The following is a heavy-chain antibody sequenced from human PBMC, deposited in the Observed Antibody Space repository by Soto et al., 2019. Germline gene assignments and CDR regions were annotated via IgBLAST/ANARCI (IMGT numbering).Heavy chain of an antibody. D-gene: IGHD6-19*01. Sequence: GGPLRLTGSASGFTFSRYTMIWVRQAPGKGLEWVSAISGSGGSTYYADSVKGRFTISRDNSKNTLYLQMNSLRVEDTAVYYCAQGNSGWILFDYWGQGTLVSVSS. V-gene: IGHV3-23*01. CDR3: AQGNSGWILFDY. CDR1: GFTFSRYT. J-gene: IGHJ4*02. CDR2: ISGSGGST.